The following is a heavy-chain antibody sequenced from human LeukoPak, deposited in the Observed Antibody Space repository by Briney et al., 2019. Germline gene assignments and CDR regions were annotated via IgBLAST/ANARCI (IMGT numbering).Heavy chain of an antibody. V-gene: IGHV4-38-2*02. CDR3: ARVVDYYYYYMDV. CDR2: IYHSGIT. CDR1: GGSISSYY. J-gene: IGHJ6*03. Sequence: PSETLSLTCTVSGGSISSYYWSWIRQSPGKGLEWIGSIYHSGITYHNPSLKSRVNISVDTSKNQFSLKLTSVTAADTALYYCARVVDYYYYYMDVWGKGTTVTVS.